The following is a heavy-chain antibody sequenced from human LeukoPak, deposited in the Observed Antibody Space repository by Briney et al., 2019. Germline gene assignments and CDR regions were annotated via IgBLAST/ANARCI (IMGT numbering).Heavy chain of an antibody. D-gene: IGHD4-23*01. CDR2: IIPNFGPA. CDR1: GYTFTSYG. V-gene: IGHV1-69*05. J-gene: IGHJ6*03. Sequence: SVKVSCKASGYTFTSYGISWVRQAPGQGLEWMGRIIPNFGPANYPQNFQGRVTISTDKSTTTVYMELSSLRFDDTAVYYCARDDRLWGGNPNMDVWGKGTTVTVS. CDR3: ARDDRLWGGNPNMDV.